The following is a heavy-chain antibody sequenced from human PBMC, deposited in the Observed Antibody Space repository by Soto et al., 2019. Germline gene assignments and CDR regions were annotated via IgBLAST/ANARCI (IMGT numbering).Heavy chain of an antibody. V-gene: IGHV3-23*01. CDR3: AKGVGCTNGVCYRTHDAFDI. J-gene: IGHJ3*02. CDR1: GFTFSSYA. Sequence: EVQLLESGGGLVQPGGSPRLSCAASGFTFSSYAMSWVRQAPGKGLEWVSAISGSGGSTYYADSVKGRFTISRDNSKNTLYLQMNSLRAEDTAVYYCAKGVGCTNGVCYRTHDAFDIWGQGTMVTVSS. D-gene: IGHD2-8*01. CDR2: ISGSGGST.